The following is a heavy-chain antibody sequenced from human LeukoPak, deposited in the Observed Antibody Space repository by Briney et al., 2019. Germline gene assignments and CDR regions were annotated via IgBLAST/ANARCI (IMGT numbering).Heavy chain of an antibody. Sequence: SQTLSPTCDISGDSVSSNSVAWNWIRQSPSRGLEWLGRTYYRSKWYYDYALSVKSRITINPDTSKNQFSLQLNSVTPEDTSVYYCARGGYGSGTSLFDNWGQGTLVTVSS. CDR3: ARGGYGSGTSLFDN. CDR2: TYYRSKWYY. CDR1: GDSVSSNSVA. J-gene: IGHJ4*02. D-gene: IGHD3-10*01. V-gene: IGHV6-1*01.